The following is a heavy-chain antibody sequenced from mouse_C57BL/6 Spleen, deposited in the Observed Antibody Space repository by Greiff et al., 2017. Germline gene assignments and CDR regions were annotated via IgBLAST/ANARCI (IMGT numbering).Heavy chain of an antibody. D-gene: IGHD2-4*01. J-gene: IGHJ3*01. Sequence: VQLQQSGPELVKPGASVKISCKASGYAFSSSWMNWVKQRPGKGLEWIGRIYPGDGDTNYNGKFKGKATLTADKSSSTAYMQLSSLTSEDSAVYFCASDDYESAWFAYWGQGTLVTVSA. CDR2: IYPGDGDT. CDR1: GYAFSSSW. V-gene: IGHV1-82*01. CDR3: ASDDYESAWFAY.